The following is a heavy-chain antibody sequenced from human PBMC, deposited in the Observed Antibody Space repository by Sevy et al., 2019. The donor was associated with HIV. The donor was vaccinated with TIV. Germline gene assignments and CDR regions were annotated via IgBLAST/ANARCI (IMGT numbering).Heavy chain of an antibody. Sequence: GGSLRLSCAASGFTFINHAMHWVRQAPGKGLEWVTVISFDGSNKYYADSVKGRFTISSDTSKSTVYLQMDSLRDEDTAVYYCARDLNSGYANYYCYGMDVWGQGTMVTVSS. CDR1: GFTFINHA. J-gene: IGHJ6*02. D-gene: IGHD5-12*01. V-gene: IGHV3-30*04. CDR3: ARDLNSGYANYYCYGMDV. CDR2: ISFDGSNK.